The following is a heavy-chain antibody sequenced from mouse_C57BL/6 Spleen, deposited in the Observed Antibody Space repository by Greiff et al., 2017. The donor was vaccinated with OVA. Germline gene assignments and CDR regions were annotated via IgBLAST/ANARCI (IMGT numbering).Heavy chain of an antibody. V-gene: IGHV1-82*01. CDR2: IYPGDGDT. Sequence: VQLQQSGPELVKPGASVKISCKASGYAFSSSWMNWVKQRPGKGLEWIGRIYPGDGDTNYNGKFKGKATLTADKSSSTAYMQLSSLTSEDSAVYFCARPSYYFDYWGQGTTLTVSS. J-gene: IGHJ2*01. CDR1: GYAFSSSW. CDR3: ARPSYYFDY.